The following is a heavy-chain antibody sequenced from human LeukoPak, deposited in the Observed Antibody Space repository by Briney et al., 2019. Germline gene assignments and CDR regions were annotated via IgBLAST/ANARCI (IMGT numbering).Heavy chain of an antibody. D-gene: IGHD3-22*01. CDR2: ISAYNGNT. Sequence: ASVKVSCKASGYTFTSYGISWVRQAPGQGLEWMGWISAYNGNTNYAQKLQGRVTMTTDTSTSTAYMELRSLRSDDTAVYYCAKRGLEVVVITRTGGYFQHWGQGTLVTVSS. V-gene: IGHV1-18*01. CDR3: AKRGLEVVVITRTGGYFQH. J-gene: IGHJ1*01. CDR1: GYTFTSYG.